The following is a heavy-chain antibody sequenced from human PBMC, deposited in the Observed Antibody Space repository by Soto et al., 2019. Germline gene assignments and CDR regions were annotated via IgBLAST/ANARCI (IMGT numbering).Heavy chain of an antibody. CDR1: GGSVSGYY. J-gene: IGHJ4*02. Sequence: PSETLSLTCAVYGGSVSGYYWSWIRQPPGKGLEWIGEINHSGSTNYNPSLKSRVTMSVDTSKNQFSLNLTSVTAADTATYYCARASPLFRIGYWGEGFQVTVSS. V-gene: IGHV4-34*01. CDR3: ARASPLFRIGY. CDR2: INHSGST.